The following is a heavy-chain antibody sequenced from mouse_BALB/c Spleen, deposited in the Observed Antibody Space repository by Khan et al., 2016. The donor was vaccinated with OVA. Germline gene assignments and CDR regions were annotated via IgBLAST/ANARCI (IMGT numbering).Heavy chain of an antibody. V-gene: IGHV14-3*02. CDR1: GYNIKDIY. CDR3: RISTINA. J-gene: IGHJ2*01. CDR2: TDPANGNT. Sequence: VQLKQSGAELVKPAASLKLSCTASGYNIKDIYIHWVKQRPEKGLERIRRTDPANGNTKYDPKFQGKATITADTSSNTAYLQLSSLTSEDTAVYDCRISTINAWGQGTTLTVSS.